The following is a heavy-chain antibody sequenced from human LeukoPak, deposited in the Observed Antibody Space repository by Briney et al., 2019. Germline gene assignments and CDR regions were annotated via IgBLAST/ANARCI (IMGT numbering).Heavy chain of an antibody. CDR3: ARGQRLGYYYYYMDV. J-gene: IGHJ6*03. Sequence: PSETLSLTCAVYGGSFSAYYWSWIRQPPGKGLGWIGEINHSGSTNYNPSLKSRVTISVDTSKNQFSLKLRSVTAADTAVYYCARGQRLGYYYYYMDVWGKGTTVTVSS. CDR1: GGSFSAYY. V-gene: IGHV4-34*01. D-gene: IGHD7-27*01. CDR2: INHSGST.